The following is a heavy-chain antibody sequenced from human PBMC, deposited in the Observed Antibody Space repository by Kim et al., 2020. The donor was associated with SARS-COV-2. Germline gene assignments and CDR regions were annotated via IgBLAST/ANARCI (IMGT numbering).Heavy chain of an antibody. J-gene: IGHJ2*01. CDR1: GGTFSSYA. D-gene: IGHD6-19*01. V-gene: IGHV1-69*13. CDR3: ARDSETAVAGYYWYFDL. CDR2: IIPIFGTA. Sequence: SVKVSCKASGGTFSSYAISWVRQAPGQGLEWMGGIIPIFGTANYAQKFQGRVTITADESTSTAYMELSSLRSEDTAVYYCARDSETAVAGYYWYFDLWGRGTLVTVSS.